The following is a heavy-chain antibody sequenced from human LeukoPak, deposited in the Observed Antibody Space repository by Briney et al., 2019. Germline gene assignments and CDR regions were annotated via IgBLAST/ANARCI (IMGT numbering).Heavy chain of an antibody. CDR2: ISSSSSTI. CDR3: ARDSGYSYDYNSNNRIFDY. D-gene: IGHD5-18*01. V-gene: IGHV3-48*02. Sequence: GGSLRLSCAASGFTFSSYSMNWVRQAPGKGLEWVSYISSSSSTIYYADSVKGRFTISRDNAKNSLYLQMNSLRDEDTAVYYCARDSGYSYDYNSNNRIFDYWGQGTLVTVSS. CDR1: GFTFSSYS. J-gene: IGHJ4*02.